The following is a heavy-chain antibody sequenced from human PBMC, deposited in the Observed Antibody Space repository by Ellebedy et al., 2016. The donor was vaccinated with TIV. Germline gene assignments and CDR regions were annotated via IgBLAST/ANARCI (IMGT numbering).Heavy chain of an antibody. J-gene: IGHJ4*02. CDR1: GGAFSSYA. CDR2: IIPIFRTT. CDR3: ARDREAGGLDF. V-gene: IGHV1-69*13. Sequence: AASVKVSCKAAGGAFSSYAINWVRQAPGQGLEWMGEIIPIFRTTNHAQKFQGRVTITADDFTSTAYIELNSLTSEDTAVYYCARDREAGGLDFWGQGTLVTVSS. D-gene: IGHD3-10*01.